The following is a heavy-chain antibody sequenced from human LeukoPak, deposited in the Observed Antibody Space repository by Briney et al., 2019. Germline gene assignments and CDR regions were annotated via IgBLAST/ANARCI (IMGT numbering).Heavy chain of an antibody. CDR3: ARDADGGLHVQDAFDI. CDR1: GFTFSSYA. CDR2: ISYDGSNK. V-gene: IGHV3-30-3*01. D-gene: IGHD3-16*01. J-gene: IGHJ3*02. Sequence: GGSLRLSCAASGFTFSSYAMHWVRQAPGKGLEWVAVISYDGSNKYYADSAKGRFTISRDNAKNTLYLEMNNLRAEDTAVYYCARDADGGLHVQDAFDIWGQGTMVTVSS.